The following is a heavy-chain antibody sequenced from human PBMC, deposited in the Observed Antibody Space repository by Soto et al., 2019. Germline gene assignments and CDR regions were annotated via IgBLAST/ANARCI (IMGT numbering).Heavy chain of an antibody. V-gene: IGHV4-39*01. CDR1: GDSISSSSYS. CDR3: ARHEAGLLLWFGELNY. J-gene: IGHJ4*02. Sequence: QLQLQESGPGLVKPSETLSLTCTVSGDSISSSSYSWGWVRQPPGKGLEWIGTIFSSGSTYYNPSLRSRVTVSVETSKNQFSLKLSSVTTADTAVYYCARHEAGLLLWFGELNYWGQGTLATVSS. D-gene: IGHD3-10*01. CDR2: IFSSGST.